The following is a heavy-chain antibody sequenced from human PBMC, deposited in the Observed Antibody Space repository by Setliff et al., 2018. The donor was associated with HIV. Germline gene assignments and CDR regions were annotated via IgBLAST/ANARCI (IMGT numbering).Heavy chain of an antibody. J-gene: IGHJ6*03. CDR3: ARGGAREPGGYYYYMDV. CDR1: GGSISSGGYY. CDR2: IYYSGST. Sequence: SETLSLTCTVFGGSISSGGYYWSWIRQHPGKGLEWIGYIYYSGSTYYKPSLKSRVTISVDTSKNQFSLKLSSVTAADTAVYYCARGGAREPGGYYYYMDVWGKGTTVTVSS. D-gene: IGHD1-26*01. V-gene: IGHV4-31*03.